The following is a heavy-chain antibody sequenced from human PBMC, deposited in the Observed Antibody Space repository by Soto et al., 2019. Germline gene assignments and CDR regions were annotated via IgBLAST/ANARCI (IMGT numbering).Heavy chain of an antibody. Sequence: ASVKVSFKSSLFTFTSSAVQWLRQSRVQRLEWIGWIVVGSVNTNYAQKFQERVTITRDMSTSTAYMELSSLRSEDTAVYYCAAANYYDSSGYSIPYYFDYWGQGTLVTVSS. J-gene: IGHJ4*02. CDR1: LFTFTSSA. V-gene: IGHV1-58*01. CDR2: IVVGSVNT. CDR3: AAANYYDSSGYSIPYYFDY. D-gene: IGHD3-22*01.